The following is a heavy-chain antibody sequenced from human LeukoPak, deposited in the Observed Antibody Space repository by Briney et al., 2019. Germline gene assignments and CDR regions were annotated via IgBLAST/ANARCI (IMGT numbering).Heavy chain of an antibody. Sequence: ASVKVPCKASGYTFTSYGISWVRQAPGQGLEWMGWISAYNGNTNYAQKLQGRVTMTTDTSTSTAYMELRSLRSDDTAVYYCARGWGGGDPSDAFDIWGQGTMVTVSS. V-gene: IGHV1-18*01. CDR2: ISAYNGNT. CDR1: GYTFTSYG. J-gene: IGHJ3*02. CDR3: ARGWGGGDPSDAFDI. D-gene: IGHD2-21*02.